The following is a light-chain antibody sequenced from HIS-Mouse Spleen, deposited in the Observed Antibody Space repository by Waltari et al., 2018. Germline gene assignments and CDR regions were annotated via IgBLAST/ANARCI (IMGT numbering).Light chain of an antibody. CDR2: EDS. CDR3: YSTDSSGNHRV. Sequence: SYELTQPPSASVSPGQTARITCPGDALPKKYAYWYQKKSGQAPVLVIYEDSKRPPGIPERFSGSSSGTMATLTISGAQVEDEADYYCYSTDSSGNHRVFGGGTKLTVL. J-gene: IGLJ2*01. V-gene: IGLV3-10*01. CDR1: ALPKKY.